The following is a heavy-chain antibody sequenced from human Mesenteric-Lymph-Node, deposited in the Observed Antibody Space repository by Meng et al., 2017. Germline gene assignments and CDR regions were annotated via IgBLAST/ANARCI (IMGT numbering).Heavy chain of an antibody. J-gene: IGHJ4*02. CDR3: ANKRISVAGIEN. Sequence: EVKLLECGGGLVQLGGFLRLSCAASGFAFSNHAMTWVRQGPGKGLEWISSTNGNGGSTYYPDSVQGRFTISRDNAKNTLYLQMNSLRAEDTAVYYCANKRISVAGIENWGRGTLVTVSS. CDR2: TNGNGGST. CDR1: GFAFSNHA. V-gene: IGHV3-23*01. D-gene: IGHD6-19*01.